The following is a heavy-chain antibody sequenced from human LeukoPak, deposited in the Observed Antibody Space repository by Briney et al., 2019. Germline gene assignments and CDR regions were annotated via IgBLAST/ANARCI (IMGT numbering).Heavy chain of an antibody. V-gene: IGHV4-34*01. Sequence: SETLSLTCAVYGGSFSGYYWSWNRQPPGKGLEWIGEINHSGSTNYNPSLKSRVTISVDTSKNQFSLKLSSVTAADTAVYYCVGTLTMDAFDIWGQGTMVTVSS. J-gene: IGHJ3*02. CDR1: GGSFSGYY. CDR3: VGTLTMDAFDI. CDR2: INHSGST. D-gene: IGHD4/OR15-4a*01.